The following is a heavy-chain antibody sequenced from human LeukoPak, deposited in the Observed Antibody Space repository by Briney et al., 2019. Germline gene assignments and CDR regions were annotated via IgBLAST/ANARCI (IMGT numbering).Heavy chain of an antibody. CDR2: IWNDATNK. J-gene: IGHJ4*02. CDR3: ATPLDYYDRSGYHQGGD. V-gene: IGHV3-33*01. Sequence: GGSLRLSCAASGFTFSSYGMHWVRQAPGKGLEWVAVIWNDATNKYYGDSVKGRFTISKDNSRNTLNLQMDSLRAEDTAVYYCATPLDYYDRSGYHQGGDWGQGTLVTVSS. D-gene: IGHD3-22*01. CDR1: GFTFSSYG.